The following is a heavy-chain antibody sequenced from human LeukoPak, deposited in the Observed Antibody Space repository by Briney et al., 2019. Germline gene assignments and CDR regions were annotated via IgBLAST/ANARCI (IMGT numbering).Heavy chain of an antibody. J-gene: IGHJ6*02. D-gene: IGHD3-22*01. CDR1: AFTFSSYA. Sequence: GSLRLSCAASAFTFSSYAMSWFRQAAGKGLEWVSAISGSGGSTYYADSMKGRFTISRENSKNTLNLQMNSLRDEDTAVYYCANYYYDSSGYYYWTNYYYYGMDVWGQGTTVTVSS. CDR2: ISGSGGST. CDR3: ANYYYDSSGYYYWTNYYYYGMDV. V-gene: IGHV3-23*01.